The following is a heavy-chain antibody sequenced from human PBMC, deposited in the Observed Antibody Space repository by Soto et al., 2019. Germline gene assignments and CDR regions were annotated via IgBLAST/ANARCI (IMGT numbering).Heavy chain of an antibody. V-gene: IGHV4-30-4*01. CDR2: IYHRGNT. CDR1: GGSLSDGDYF. D-gene: IGHD6-19*01. CDR3: ACGRAGARVGR. J-gene: IGHJ4*02. Sequence: QVQLQESGPGLVKPSQTLSLTCSVSGGSLSDGDYFWSWIRQPPGKGLEWIGHIYHRGNTYTNPPLKGRLRFSLDASKNQFSLILYSVPAADTAVDYWACGRAGARVGRWGQGTPVTVPS.